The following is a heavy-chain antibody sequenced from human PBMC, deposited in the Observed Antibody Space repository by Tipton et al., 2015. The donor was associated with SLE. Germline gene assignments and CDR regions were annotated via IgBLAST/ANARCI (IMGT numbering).Heavy chain of an antibody. CDR2: IYYSGST. Sequence: TLSLTCTVSGGSISSYYWNWIRQSPGKGLEWIGYIYYSGSTNYNPSLKSRVTISVDTSKNQFSLNLNSVAAADTAVYYCARDLPIVYSGTYWTGPFDIWGRGTMVIVSS. D-gene: IGHD1-26*01. CDR1: GGSISSYY. CDR3: ARDLPIVYSGTYWTGPFDI. V-gene: IGHV4-59*12. J-gene: IGHJ3*02.